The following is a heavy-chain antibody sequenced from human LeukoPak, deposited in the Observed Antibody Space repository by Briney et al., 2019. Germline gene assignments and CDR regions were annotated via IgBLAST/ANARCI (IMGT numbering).Heavy chain of an antibody. D-gene: IGHD3-10*01. CDR3: ARGKSLWDY. J-gene: IGHJ4*02. CDR1: GFTFSSYA. CDR2: ISYDGSNK. Sequence: PGGSLRLSCAASGFTFSSYAMHWVRQAPGKGLEWVAVISYDGSNKYCADSVKGRFTISRDNSKNTLYLQMNSLRAEDTAVYYCARGKSLWDYWGQGTLVTVSS. V-gene: IGHV3-30*04.